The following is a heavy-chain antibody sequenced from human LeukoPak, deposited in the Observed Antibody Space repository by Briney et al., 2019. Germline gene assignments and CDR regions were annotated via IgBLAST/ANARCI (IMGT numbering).Heavy chain of an antibody. V-gene: IGHV6-1*01. CDR3: ARAVRYSSSWSKPFDY. Sequence: SQTLSLTCAISGDSVSSNSAAWNWIRQSPSRGLEWLGRTYYRSKWYNDYAVSVKSRITINPDTSKNQFSLQLNSVTPEDTAVYYCARAVRYSSSWSKPFDYWGQGTLVTVSS. D-gene: IGHD6-13*01. CDR2: TYYRSKWYN. CDR1: GDSVSSNSAA. J-gene: IGHJ4*02.